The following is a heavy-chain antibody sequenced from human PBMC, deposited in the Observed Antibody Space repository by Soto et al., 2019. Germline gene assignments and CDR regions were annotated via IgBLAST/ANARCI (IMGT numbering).Heavy chain of an antibody. Sequence: GASVKVSCKASGYTFTSYHMHWVRQAPGQGLEWMGIINPSGGSTGYAQKFQGRVTMTRDTSTSTVYMELSTLRSEDTAVYYCARDGGVSTPENYGMDVWGQGTTVTVSS. CDR2: INPSGGST. J-gene: IGHJ6*02. D-gene: IGHD2-8*02. CDR3: ARDGGVSTPENYGMDV. CDR1: GYTFTSYH. V-gene: IGHV1-46*01.